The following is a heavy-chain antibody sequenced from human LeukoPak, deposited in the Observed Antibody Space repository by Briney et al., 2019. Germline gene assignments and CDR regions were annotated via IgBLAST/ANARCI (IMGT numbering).Heavy chain of an antibody. D-gene: IGHD1-26*01. CDR2: INDNGGRT. Sequence: GGSLRLACSASGFTFSRYAMHWVRQAPGRGLEYVSGINDNGGRTHYGDSVKGRFSISRDNSKNTLHLQMSTLRAEDTALYYCVKDVGGSYAFDYWGQGILVTVAS. J-gene: IGHJ4*02. CDR1: GFTFSRYA. CDR3: VKDVGGSYAFDY. V-gene: IGHV3-64D*09.